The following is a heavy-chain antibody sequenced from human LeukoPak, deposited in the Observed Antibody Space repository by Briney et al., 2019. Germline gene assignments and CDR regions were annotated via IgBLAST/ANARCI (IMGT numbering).Heavy chain of an antibody. CDR2: INHSGST. Sequence: PSETLSLTCAVYGGSFSGYYWSWIRQPPGKGLEWIGEINHSGSTYYNPSLKSRVTISVDRSKNQFSLKLSSVTAADTAVYYCARVIAAAGTRFDYWGQGTLVTVSS. D-gene: IGHD6-13*01. J-gene: IGHJ4*02. V-gene: IGHV4-34*01. CDR3: ARVIAAAGTRFDY. CDR1: GGSFSGYY.